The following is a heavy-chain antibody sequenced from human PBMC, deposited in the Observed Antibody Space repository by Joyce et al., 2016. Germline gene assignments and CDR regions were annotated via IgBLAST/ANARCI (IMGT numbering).Heavy chain of an antibody. V-gene: IGHV3-30*04. CDR3: ARDRDTIMISAPDY. CDR1: GFAFGTYA. Sequence: QVQLVESGGGVVQPGRSIRLSCAASGFAFGTYAMHWVRQAPGKGLEWVAVISYASSNKYYADSVTGRFTISRDNSNNTLYLQLNSLRTEDTAVYYCARDRDTIMISAPDYWGQGALVTVSS. J-gene: IGHJ4*02. CDR2: ISYASSNK. D-gene: IGHD3/OR15-3a*01.